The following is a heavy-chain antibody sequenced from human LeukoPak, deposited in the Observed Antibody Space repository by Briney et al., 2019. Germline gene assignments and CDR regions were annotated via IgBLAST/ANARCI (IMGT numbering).Heavy chain of an antibody. CDR1: GGSISSSSYY. D-gene: IGHD3-22*01. J-gene: IGHJ4*02. CDR2: IYYSGST. Sequence: PSETLSLTCTVSGGSISSSSYYWGWIRQPPGKGLEWIGSIYYSGSTYYNPSLKSRVTISVDTSKNQFSLKLSSVTAADTAVYYCARDRVIGSGDSSGYWGQGTLVTVSS. CDR3: ARDRVIGSGDSSGY. V-gene: IGHV4-39*07.